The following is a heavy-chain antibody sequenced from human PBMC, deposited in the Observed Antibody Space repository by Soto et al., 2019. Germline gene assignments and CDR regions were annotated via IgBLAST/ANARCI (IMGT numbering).Heavy chain of an antibody. J-gene: IGHJ5*02. D-gene: IGHD3-10*01. CDR2: INPNSGGT. CDR1: GYTFTGYY. V-gene: IGHV1-2*04. Sequence: QVQLVQSGAEVKKPGASVKVSCKASGYTFTGYYMHWVRQAPGQGLEWMGWINPNSGGTNYAQKFQGWVTMTRDTSISTAYMELSRLRSDDTAVYYCARGYYYGSGSSRFDPWGQGTLVTVSS. CDR3: ARGYYYGSGSSRFDP.